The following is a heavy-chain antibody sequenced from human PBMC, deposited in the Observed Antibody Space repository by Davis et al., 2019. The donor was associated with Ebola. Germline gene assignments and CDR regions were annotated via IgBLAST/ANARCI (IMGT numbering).Heavy chain of an antibody. J-gene: IGHJ4*02. D-gene: IGHD1-26*01. CDR3: TSTGIVGATFADY. CDR2: IKSKTDGGTT. Sequence: GGSRRLSCAASGFTFSSYGMHWVRQAPGKGLEWVGRIKSKTDGGTTDYAAPVKGRFTISRDDSKNTLYLQMNSLKTEDTAVYYCTSTGIVGATFADYWGQGTLVTVSS. CDR1: GFTFSSYG. V-gene: IGHV3-15*07.